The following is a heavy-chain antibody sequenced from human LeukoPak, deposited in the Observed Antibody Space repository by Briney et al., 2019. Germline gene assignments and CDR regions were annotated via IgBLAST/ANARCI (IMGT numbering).Heavy chain of an antibody. CDR2: ISGSGGNA. CDR1: GFTFSSYA. D-gene: IGHD6-13*01. Sequence: PGGSLRLSCAASGFTFSSYARNWVRQAPGKGLEWVSSISGSGGNAYYGDSVKGRFTISRDNSKNTLYLQMNSLRAEDTAVYYCAKADQYSSSWKYYYYYYMDVWGKGTPVTVSS. CDR3: AKADQYSSSWKYYYYYYMDV. J-gene: IGHJ6*03. V-gene: IGHV3-23*01.